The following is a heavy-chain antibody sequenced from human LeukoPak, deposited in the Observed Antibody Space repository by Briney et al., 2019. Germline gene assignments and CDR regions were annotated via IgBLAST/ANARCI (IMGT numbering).Heavy chain of an antibody. CDR3: ARVSDDEHGGNSGAIYFES. CDR1: GYSLMSTFY. Sequence: SETLSLTCTVSGYSLMSTFYWGWMRQSPGKGLEWIGNVYHSGRTYSSPSLGSRLTISVDTSKNQFSLQLSSVTAADTAVYYCARVSDDEHGGNSGAIYFESWGQGTVVTVSS. V-gene: IGHV4-38-2*02. CDR2: VYHSGRT. J-gene: IGHJ4*02. D-gene: IGHD4-23*01.